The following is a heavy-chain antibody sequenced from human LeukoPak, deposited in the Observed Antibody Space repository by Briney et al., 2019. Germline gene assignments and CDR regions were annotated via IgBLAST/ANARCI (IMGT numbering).Heavy chain of an antibody. CDR1: GGSISSYY. Sequence: PSETLSLTCTVSGGSISSYYWSWIRQPPGKGLEWIGYIYYSGSTNYNPSLKSRVTISVDTSKNQVSLKLSSVTAADTAVYYCARAGYYDSSGYYHFDYWGQGILVTVSS. CDR3: ARAGYYDSSGYYHFDY. CDR2: IYYSGST. D-gene: IGHD3-22*01. J-gene: IGHJ4*02. V-gene: IGHV4-59*01.